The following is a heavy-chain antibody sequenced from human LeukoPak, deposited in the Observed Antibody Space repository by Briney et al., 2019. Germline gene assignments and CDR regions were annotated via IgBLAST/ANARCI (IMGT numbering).Heavy chain of an antibody. D-gene: IGHD3-3*01. V-gene: IGHV4-39*01. CDR3: ARGRITIFGVVRGFDY. CDR1: GGSISSSSYY. J-gene: IGHJ4*02. CDR2: IYYRGST. Sequence: SETLSLTCTVSGGSISSSSYYWGWIRQPPGKGLEWIGSIYYRGSTYYNPSLKSRVTISVDMSKNQFSLKLSSVTAADTAVYYCARGRITIFGVVRGFDYWGQGTLVTVSS.